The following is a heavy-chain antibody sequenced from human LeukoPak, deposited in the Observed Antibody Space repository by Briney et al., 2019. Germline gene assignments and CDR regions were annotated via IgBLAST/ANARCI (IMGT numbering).Heavy chain of an antibody. CDR1: GGSISSSPYY. CDR2: IYHSGST. Sequence: PSETLSLTCTVSGGSISSSPYYWGWIRQPPGKGLEWIASIYHSGSTYYNPSLKSRVTISVDTSKNQFSLKLSSVTAADTAVYYCASIVAGSFDYWGQGTLVTVSS. J-gene: IGHJ4*02. V-gene: IGHV4-39*07. D-gene: IGHD2-15*01. CDR3: ASIVAGSFDY.